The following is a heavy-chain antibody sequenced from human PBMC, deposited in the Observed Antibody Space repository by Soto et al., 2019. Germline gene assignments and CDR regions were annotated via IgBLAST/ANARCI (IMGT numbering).Heavy chain of an antibody. J-gene: IGHJ4*02. Sequence: QVQLVESGGGVVQPGRSLRLSCAASGFTFSSYAMHWVRQAPGKGLEWVAVISYDGSNKYYADSVKGRFTISRDNSKKTLYLQMNCLRAEDTAVYYCARSFTDRTYYYDSSGYYSDYWGQGTLVTVSS. D-gene: IGHD3-22*01. CDR2: ISYDGSNK. CDR3: ARSFTDRTYYYDSSGYYSDY. CDR1: GFTFSSYA. V-gene: IGHV3-30-3*01.